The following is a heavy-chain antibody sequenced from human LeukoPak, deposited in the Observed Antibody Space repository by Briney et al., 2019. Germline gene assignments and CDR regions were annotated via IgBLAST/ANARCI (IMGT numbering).Heavy chain of an antibody. CDR2: ISSVPGYI. CDR1: AFTFSNYS. J-gene: IGHJ4*02. V-gene: IGHV3-21*01. D-gene: IGHD1-14*01. Sequence: SGGSLRLSCAASAFTFSNYSMNWVRQAPGKGLEWVSSISSVPGYIYYTDSVKGRFTISRDNAKNSLYPQMNSLRAEDAAVYYCTRENWYIDYWGQGNLVTVSS. CDR3: TRENWYIDY.